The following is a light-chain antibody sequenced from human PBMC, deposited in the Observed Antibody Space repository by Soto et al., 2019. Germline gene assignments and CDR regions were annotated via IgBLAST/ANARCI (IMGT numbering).Light chain of an antibody. V-gene: IGKV1-33*01. Sequence: EIQMTQSPCSLSASVGDRVTITRPASQDISNYLNWYQHKPGKAPKLLIYDVSNLETGVPSRFSGSGSGTDFTFTISSLQPEDIATYYCQQYDNLPIAVGQGTQLEIK. J-gene: IGKJ5*01. CDR3: QQYDNLPIA. CDR1: QDISNY. CDR2: DVS.